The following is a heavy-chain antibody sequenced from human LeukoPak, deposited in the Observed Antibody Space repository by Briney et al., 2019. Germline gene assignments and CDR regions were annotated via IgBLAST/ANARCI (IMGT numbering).Heavy chain of an antibody. V-gene: IGHV1-18*01. CDR2: ISAYNGNT. D-gene: IGHD1-1*01. CDR3: ARGNVAYYYYYGMDV. J-gene: IGHJ6*02. Sequence: GASVKVSCKASGYTSTSYGISWVRQAPGQGLEWMGWISAYNGNTNYAQKLQGRVTMTTDTSTSTAYMELRSLRSDDTAVYYCARGNVAYYYYYGMDVWGQGTTVTASS. CDR1: GYTSTSYG.